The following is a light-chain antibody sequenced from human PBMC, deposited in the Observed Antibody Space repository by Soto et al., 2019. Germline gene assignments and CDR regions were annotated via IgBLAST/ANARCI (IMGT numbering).Light chain of an antibody. Sequence: QSALTQARSVSGSPGQSVTISCTGTSSDVGGYNYVSWYQQHPGKAPKLMIYDVSKRPSGVPDRFSGSKSGNTASLTISGLQAEDEADYYCCSYAGSHLFGGGTKLTVL. CDR1: SSDVGGYNY. CDR2: DVS. J-gene: IGLJ2*01. V-gene: IGLV2-11*01. CDR3: CSYAGSHL.